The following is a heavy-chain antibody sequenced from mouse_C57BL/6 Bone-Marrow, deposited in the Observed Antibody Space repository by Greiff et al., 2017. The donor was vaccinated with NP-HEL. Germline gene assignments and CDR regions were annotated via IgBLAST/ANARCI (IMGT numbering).Heavy chain of an antibody. J-gene: IGHJ2*01. D-gene: IGHD2-4*01. CDR2: IYPGSGST. CDR3: ARTLYYDYDVEYYFDY. Sequence: VQLQQPGAELVKPGASVKMSCKASGYTFTSYWITWVKQRPGQGLEWIGDIYPGSGSTNYNEKFKSKATLTVDTSSSTAYMQLSSLTSEDSAVYYCARTLYYDYDVEYYFDYWGQGTTLTVSS. CDR1: GYTFTSYW. V-gene: IGHV1-55*01.